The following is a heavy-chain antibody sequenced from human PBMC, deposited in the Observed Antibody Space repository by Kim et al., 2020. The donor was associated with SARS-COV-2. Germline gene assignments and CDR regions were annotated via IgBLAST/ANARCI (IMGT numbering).Heavy chain of an antibody. D-gene: IGHD4-17*01. CDR3: ASTVTYWRAGYFDY. Sequence: AQKFQGRVTITADESASTAYMELSSLRSEDTAVYYCASTVTYWRAGYFDYWGQGTLVTVSS. J-gene: IGHJ4*02. V-gene: IGHV1-69*01.